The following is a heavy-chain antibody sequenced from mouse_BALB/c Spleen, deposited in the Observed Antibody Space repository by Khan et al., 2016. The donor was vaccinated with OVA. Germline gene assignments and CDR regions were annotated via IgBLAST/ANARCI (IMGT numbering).Heavy chain of an antibody. V-gene: IGHV1S81*02. CDR2: INPSNGGT. J-gene: IGHJ3*01. D-gene: IGHD2-1*01. CDR1: GYTFTSYY. CDR3: TRSGYGTFAY. Sequence: QVQLKQSGAELVKPGASVRLSCKASGYTFTSYYLYWVKQRPGQGLEWLGDINPSNGGTNFNEKFKNKATLTVDKSSSTAYMQLSSLTSEDSAVYYCTRSGYGTFAYWGQGTLVTVSA.